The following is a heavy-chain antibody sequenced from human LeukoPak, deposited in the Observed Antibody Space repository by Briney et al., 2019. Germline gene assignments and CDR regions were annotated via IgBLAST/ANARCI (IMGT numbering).Heavy chain of an antibody. CDR3: AKDLGFGELLPYFDY. J-gene: IGHJ4*02. V-gene: IGHV3-30-3*01. Sequence: GGSLRLSCAASGFTFSSYAMHWVRQAPGKGLEWVAVISYDGSNKYYADSVKGRFTISRDNSKNTLYLQMNSLRAEDTAVYYCAKDLGFGELLPYFDYWGQGTLVTVSS. CDR2: ISYDGSNK. D-gene: IGHD3-10*01. CDR1: GFTFSSYA.